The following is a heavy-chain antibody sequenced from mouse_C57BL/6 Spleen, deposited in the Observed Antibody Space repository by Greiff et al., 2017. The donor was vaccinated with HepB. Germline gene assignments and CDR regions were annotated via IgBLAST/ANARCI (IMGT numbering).Heavy chain of an antibody. V-gene: IGHV3-6*01. CDR2: ISYDGSN. CDR1: GYSITSGYY. Sequence: EVQLQQSGPGLVKPSQSLSLTCSVTGYSITSGYYWNWIRQFPGNKLEWMGYISYDGSNNYNPSLKNRISITRDTSKNQFFLKLNSVTTEDTATYYCARDTDYDVFAYWGQGTLVTVSA. J-gene: IGHJ3*01. D-gene: IGHD2-4*01. CDR3: ARDTDYDVFAY.